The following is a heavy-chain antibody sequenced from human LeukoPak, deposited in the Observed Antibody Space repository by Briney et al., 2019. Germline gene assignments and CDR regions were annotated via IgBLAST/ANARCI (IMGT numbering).Heavy chain of an antibody. Sequence: ESGPALVKPTQTLTLTCTFSGFSLSTSGMCVSWIRQPPGKALEWLALIDWDDDKYYSTSLKSRLTISKDTSKNQVVLTMTNMDPVDTATYYCARNTYRRRWFDPWGQGTLVTVSS. CDR2: IDWDDDK. D-gene: IGHD4-11*01. CDR1: GFSLSTSGMC. V-gene: IGHV2-70*01. J-gene: IGHJ5*02. CDR3: ARNTYRRRWFDP.